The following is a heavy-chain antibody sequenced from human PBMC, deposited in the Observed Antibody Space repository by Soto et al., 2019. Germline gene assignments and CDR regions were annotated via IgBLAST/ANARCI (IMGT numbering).Heavy chain of an antibody. D-gene: IGHD3-22*01. CDR2: TNSDGTDS. V-gene: IGHV3-43D*04. Sequence: LRLSCAAAGFDFEDYAMHWVRQVPGKGLEWGSLTNSDGTDSYYADSVKGRFTLSRDNAKTTLYLQMDRLRPEDTAVYFCAKSLYYYDSSPLDHWGQGTLVTVSS. CDR1: GFDFEDYA. J-gene: IGHJ4*02. CDR3: AKSLYYYDSSPLDH.